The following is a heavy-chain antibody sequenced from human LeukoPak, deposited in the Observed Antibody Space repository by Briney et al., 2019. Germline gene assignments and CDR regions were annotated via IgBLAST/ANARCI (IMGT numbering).Heavy chain of an antibody. V-gene: IGHV4-59*01. D-gene: IGHD3-22*01. J-gene: IGHJ4*02. CDR3: ARVSYYYDSSGYYYFDY. Sequence: SETLSLTCTVSGGSISSYYWSWIRQPPGKGLKWIGYIYYSGSTNYNPSLKSRVTISVDTSKNQFSLKLSSVTAADTAVYYCARVSYYYDSSGYYYFDYWGQGTLVTVSS. CDR1: GGSISSYY. CDR2: IYYSGST.